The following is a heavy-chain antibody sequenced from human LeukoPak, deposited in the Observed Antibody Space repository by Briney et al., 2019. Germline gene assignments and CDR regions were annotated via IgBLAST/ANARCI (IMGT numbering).Heavy chain of an antibody. D-gene: IGHD2-2*01. CDR2: ISAYNGNT. Sequence: ASVKVSCKASGYTFTSYGISWVRQAPGQGLEWMGWISAYNGNTNYAQELQGRVTMTTDTSTSTAYMELRSLRSDDTAVYYCARDQGVVVPAALFDYWGQGTLVTVSS. CDR1: GYTFTSYG. CDR3: ARDQGVVVPAALFDY. J-gene: IGHJ4*02. V-gene: IGHV1-18*01.